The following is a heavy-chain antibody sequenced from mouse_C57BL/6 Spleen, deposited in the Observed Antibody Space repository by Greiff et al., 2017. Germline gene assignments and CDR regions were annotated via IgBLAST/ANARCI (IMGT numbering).Heavy chain of an antibody. V-gene: IGHV1-54*01. CDR1: GYAFTNYL. J-gene: IGHJ3*01. CDR3: ARSPHYYGSSRGFAY. D-gene: IGHD1-1*01. CDR2: LNPGSGGT. Sequence: VQLQQSGAELVRPGTSVKVSCKASGYAFTNYLIEWVKQRPGQGLEWIGVLNPGSGGTKYNEKFKGKATLTADKSSSTAYMQLSSLTSEDSAVYFCARSPHYYGSSRGFAYWGQGTLVTVSA.